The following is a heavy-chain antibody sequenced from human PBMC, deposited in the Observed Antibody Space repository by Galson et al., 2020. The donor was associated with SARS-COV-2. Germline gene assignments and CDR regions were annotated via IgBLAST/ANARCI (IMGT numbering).Heavy chain of an antibody. Sequence: ASVKVSCQASGYTFTSYGISWVRQAPGHGLEWMGWNSAYNGNTNYAQKLQGRVTMTTDTSTSTAYMELRSLRSDDTAVYYCARDPVDFWGWFDPWGQGTLVTVSS. D-gene: IGHD3-3*01. J-gene: IGHJ5*02. CDR2: NSAYNGNT. V-gene: IGHV1-18*04. CDR1: GYTFTSYG. CDR3: ARDPVDFWGWFDP.